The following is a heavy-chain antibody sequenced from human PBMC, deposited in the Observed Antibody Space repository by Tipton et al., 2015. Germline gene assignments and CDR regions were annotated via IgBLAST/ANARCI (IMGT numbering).Heavy chain of an antibody. D-gene: IGHD3-3*01. CDR2: INHRRNT. CDR3: ARGKVGWLLYRHYYYALDV. J-gene: IGHJ6*02. Sequence: LRLSCAASGFSVRNKYMSWIRQPPGKGLEWIGEINHRRNTSYNPSLKSRVTMSLDTSKNQFSLKLSSVTAADTAVYYCARGKVGWLLYRHYYYALDVWGQGTTVTVSS. CDR1: GFSVRNKY. V-gene: IGHV4-34*01.